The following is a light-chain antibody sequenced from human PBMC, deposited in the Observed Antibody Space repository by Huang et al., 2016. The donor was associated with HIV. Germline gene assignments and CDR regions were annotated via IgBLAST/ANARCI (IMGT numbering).Light chain of an antibody. J-gene: IGKJ1*01. V-gene: IGKV1-5*01. CDR2: DAS. Sequence: DIQMTQSPFTLSASVGYRVTITCRASQSINRWLAWYQQKLGKAPKLLIYDASTLDRGVPSRFSGSGSGTEFTLTITSLQAEDFATYYCQQYNSYPWTFGQGSKVDIK. CDR3: QQYNSYPWT. CDR1: QSINRW.